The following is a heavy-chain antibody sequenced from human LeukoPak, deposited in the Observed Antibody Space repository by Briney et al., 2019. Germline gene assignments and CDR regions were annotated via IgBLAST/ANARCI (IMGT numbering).Heavy chain of an antibody. Sequence: GASVKVSCKASGYTFTGYYMHWVRQAPGQGLEWMGWINPNSGGTIYAQKFQGRVTMTRDTSISTAYMELSRLRSDDTAVYHCARDRVGATPTNWFDPWGQGTLVTVSS. CDR1: GYTFTGYY. V-gene: IGHV1-2*02. CDR3: ARDRVGATPTNWFDP. D-gene: IGHD1-26*01. J-gene: IGHJ5*02. CDR2: INPNSGGT.